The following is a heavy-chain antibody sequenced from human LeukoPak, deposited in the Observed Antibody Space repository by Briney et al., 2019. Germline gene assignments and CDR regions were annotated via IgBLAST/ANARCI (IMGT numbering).Heavy chain of an antibody. CDR2: MNPNSGNT. V-gene: IGHV1-8*01. D-gene: IGHD6-19*01. CDR3: TRGSSGRRDN. CDR1: GYTFTSCD. Sequence: ASVKVSCKASGYTFTSCDINWGRQATGQGLEWMGWMNPNSGNTGYGQSFQGRITMTRDIPIGTAYMELSNLTSEDTAIYYCTRGSSGRRDNWGQGTLVIVSP. J-gene: IGHJ4*02.